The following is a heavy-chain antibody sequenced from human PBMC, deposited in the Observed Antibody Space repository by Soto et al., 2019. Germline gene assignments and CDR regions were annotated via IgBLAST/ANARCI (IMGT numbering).Heavy chain of an antibody. D-gene: IGHD1-1*01. CDR1: GYSFTSYW. CDR2: TNPDDSDT. V-gene: IGHV5-51*01. CDR3: AGRGNWYGGSFDI. Sequence: GESLKISCKCSGYSFTSYWIAWVRQMPGKGLEWMGITNPDDSDTKYSPSFQGQVTISADKSITTASLQWSSLKASDTAMYYCAGRGNWYGGSFDIWGQGTMVTVSS. J-gene: IGHJ3*02.